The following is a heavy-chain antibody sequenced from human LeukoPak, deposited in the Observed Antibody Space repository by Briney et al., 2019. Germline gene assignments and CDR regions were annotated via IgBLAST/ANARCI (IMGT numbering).Heavy chain of an antibody. D-gene: IGHD3-10*01. J-gene: IGHJ5*02. CDR2: IYYSGST. Sequence: SETLSLTCTVSGGSISSYYWSWIRQPPGKGLEWIGYIYYSGSTNYNPSLKSRVTISVDTSKNQFSLKLSSVTAADTAVYYCAGDLHGSGSYWPRTFDPWGQGTLVTVSS. CDR3: AGDLHGSGSYWPRTFDP. CDR1: GGSISSYY. V-gene: IGHV4-59*01.